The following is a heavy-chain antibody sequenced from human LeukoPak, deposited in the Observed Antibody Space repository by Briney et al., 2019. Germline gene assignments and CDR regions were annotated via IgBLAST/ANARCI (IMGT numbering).Heavy chain of an antibody. CDR2: ISSTGNYM. D-gene: IGHD5-18*01. V-gene: IGHV3-21*01. Sequence: GGSLRLSCAASGFTFTTYTINWVRQAPGKGLECVSSISSTGNYMFYGDSVKGRFTISRDDAKNSLYLQMNSLRAEDTAMYYCARSKIIQLDSMDVWGNGTKVTVSP. CDR3: ARSKIIQLDSMDV. J-gene: IGHJ6*04. CDR1: GFTFTTYT.